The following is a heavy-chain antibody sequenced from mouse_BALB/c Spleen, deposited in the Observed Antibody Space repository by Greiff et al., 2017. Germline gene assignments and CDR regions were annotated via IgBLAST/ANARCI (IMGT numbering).Heavy chain of an antibody. Sequence: QVQLQQPGAELVKPGASVKLSCKASGYTFTSYWMHWVQQRPGQGLEWIGEIDPSDSYTNYNQKFKGMATLTVDKAASTAYMQLSSLTSEASAVYACARRLGDGGGWFAYWGQGTPVTVSA. CDR1: GYTFTSYW. CDR3: ARRLGDGGGWFAY. V-gene: IGHV1-69*02. D-gene: IGHD3-1*01. CDR2: IDPSDSYT. J-gene: IGHJ3*01.